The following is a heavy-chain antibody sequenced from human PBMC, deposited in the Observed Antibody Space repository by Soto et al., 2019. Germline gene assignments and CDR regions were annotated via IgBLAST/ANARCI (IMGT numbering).Heavy chain of an antibody. Sequence: GGSLRLSCAASGFTFGSYAMSWVRQAPGKGLEWVSAISGSGGSTYYADSVKGRFTISRDNSKNTLYLQMNSLRAEDTAVYYCAKFIAPRSNYYYGMDVWGQGTTVTVSS. V-gene: IGHV3-23*01. CDR1: GFTFGSYA. CDR3: AKFIAPRSNYYYGMDV. CDR2: ISGSGGST. D-gene: IGHD6-13*01. J-gene: IGHJ6*02.